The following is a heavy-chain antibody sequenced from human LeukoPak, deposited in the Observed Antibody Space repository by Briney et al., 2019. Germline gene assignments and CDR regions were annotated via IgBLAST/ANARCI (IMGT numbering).Heavy chain of an antibody. J-gene: IGHJ4*02. V-gene: IGHV3-30*02. Sequence: GGSLRLSCAASGFTFSSYGMHWVRQAPGKGLEWVAFIRYDGSNKYYADSVKGRFTISRDNSKNTLYLQMNSLRAEDTAVYYCARDFGNDILTGYYISYYFDYWGQGTLVTVSS. CDR3: ARDFGNDILTGYYISYYFDY. CDR2: IRYDGSNK. D-gene: IGHD3-9*01. CDR1: GFTFSSYG.